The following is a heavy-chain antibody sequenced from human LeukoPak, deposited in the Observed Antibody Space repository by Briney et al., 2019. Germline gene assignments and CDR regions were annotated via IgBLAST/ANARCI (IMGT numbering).Heavy chain of an antibody. CDR1: GFIFSSYT. D-gene: IGHD2-15*01. CDR3: ARAERGYCSGGSCSYYDAFDI. V-gene: IGHV3-21*01. J-gene: IGHJ3*02. CDR2: VSSTGTYI. Sequence: GGSLRLSCAASGFIFSSYTINWVRQAPGKGLEWVSSVSSTGTYIYYADSVKGRFTISRDNAKSSLYLQMNSLRAEDTAVYHCARAERGYCSGGSCSYYDAFDIWGQGTVVTVSS.